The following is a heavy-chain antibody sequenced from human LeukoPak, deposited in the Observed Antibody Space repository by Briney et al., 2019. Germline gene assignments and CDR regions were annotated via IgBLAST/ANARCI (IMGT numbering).Heavy chain of an antibody. V-gene: IGHV3-23*01. CDR1: GFSFYNYA. Sequence: GGSLRLSCAASGFSFYNYALNWVRQAPGKGLEWVSVIGGSGGGTYYADSVKGRFTIFRDSSKNTLYLQMNNLRAEDTAVYYFAKGADGSAYYFFDYWGQGALVTVSS. CDR2: IGGSGGGT. CDR3: AKGADGSAYYFFDY. J-gene: IGHJ4*02. D-gene: IGHD3-22*01.